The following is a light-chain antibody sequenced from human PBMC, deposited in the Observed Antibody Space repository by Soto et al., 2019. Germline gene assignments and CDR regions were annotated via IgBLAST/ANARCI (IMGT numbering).Light chain of an antibody. CDR2: SAT. Sequence: DIQLTQSPSFLAASVGDRVTITCRASQGIASFLAWYQQKPGKAPKLLIYSATTLQTGVSSWFSGSRSGPEFTLTISSLQPEDFATYYCQQLNSYPYTFAQGTKLEIK. CDR3: QQLNSYPYT. J-gene: IGKJ2*01. V-gene: IGKV1-9*01. CDR1: QGIASF.